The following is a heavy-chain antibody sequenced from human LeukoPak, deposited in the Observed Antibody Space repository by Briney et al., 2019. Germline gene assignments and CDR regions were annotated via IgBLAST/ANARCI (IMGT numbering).Heavy chain of an antibody. CDR2: VSAGGGST. J-gene: IGHJ4*02. Sequence: GGSLRLSCAASRFTFSNYAMNWVRQAPGKGLEWVSTVSAGGGSTYYADSVKGRFTISRDNSKNTLYLQMNSLRAEDTAVYYCARGPVVGASTEVFDYWGQGTLVTVSS. CDR3: ARGPVVGASTEVFDY. V-gene: IGHV3-23*01. CDR1: RFTFSNYA. D-gene: IGHD1-26*01.